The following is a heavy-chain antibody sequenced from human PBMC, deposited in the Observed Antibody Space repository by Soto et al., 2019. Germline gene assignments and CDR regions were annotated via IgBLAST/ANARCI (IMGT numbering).Heavy chain of an antibody. Sequence: GGSLRVSCAASGFTFSSYGMHWVRQAPGKGLEWVAVISYDGSNKYYADSVKGRFTISRDNSKSTLYLQMNSLRAEDTAVYYCAKQLQYYDILTGYSYLDYWGQGTLVTVSS. J-gene: IGHJ4*02. CDR1: GFTFSSYG. V-gene: IGHV3-30*18. CDR2: ISYDGSNK. CDR3: AKQLQYYDILTGYSYLDY. D-gene: IGHD3-9*01.